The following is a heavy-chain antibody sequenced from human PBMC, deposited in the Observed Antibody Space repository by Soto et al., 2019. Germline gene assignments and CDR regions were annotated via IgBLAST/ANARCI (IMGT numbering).Heavy chain of an antibody. CDR2: ISYSGDRQ. V-gene: IGHV3-30*01. J-gene: IGHJ5*01. CDR3: ASPPAAMITDRYNWFDS. Sequence: GGSLRLSCVASGFTFADYAMHWVRRIPGKGLEWVAVISYSGDRQYYAESVKGRFTIPRDNSKKTLYLQMFSLTSEDSAVFYCASPPAAMITDRYNWFDSWGPGTQVTVSS. D-gene: IGHD3-16*01. CDR1: GFTFADYA.